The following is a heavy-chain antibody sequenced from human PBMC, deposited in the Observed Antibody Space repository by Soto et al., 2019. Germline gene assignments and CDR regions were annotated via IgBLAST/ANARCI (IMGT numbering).Heavy chain of an antibody. D-gene: IGHD4-17*01. J-gene: IGHJ4*02. V-gene: IGHV1-69*08. Sequence: QVQLVQSGAEVKKPGSSVKVSCKASGGTFSSYTINWVRQAPGQGLEWMGRIIPIVGIPNYAQKFQGRVTXLXNXXTSLVTMELSSLRSEDTAVYYCARDSTSNPVTTAYWGQGTLVTVSS. CDR3: ARDSTSNPVTTAY. CDR2: IIPIVGIP. CDR1: GGTFSSYT.